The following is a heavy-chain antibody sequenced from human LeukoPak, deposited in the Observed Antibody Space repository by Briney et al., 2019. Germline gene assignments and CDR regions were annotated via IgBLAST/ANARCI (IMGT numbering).Heavy chain of an antibody. Sequence: GGSLRLSCAASGFTFSNYAMSWVRQAPGKGLEWVSGISGSGANTSHADSVKGRFTISRDNSTHTLYVQMNSLRAEDTAVYYCATEKGDSPDYWGQGTLVTVSS. J-gene: IGHJ4*02. V-gene: IGHV3-23*01. CDR1: GFTFSNYA. CDR3: ATEKGDSPDY. CDR2: ISGSGANT. D-gene: IGHD2-21*01.